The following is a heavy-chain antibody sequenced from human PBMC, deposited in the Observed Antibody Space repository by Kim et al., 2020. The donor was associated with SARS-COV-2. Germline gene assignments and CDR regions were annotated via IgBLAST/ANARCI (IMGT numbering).Heavy chain of an antibody. V-gene: IGHV4-31*03. D-gene: IGHD4-17*01. CDR1: GGSISSGGYY. CDR3: ARVKDYGDDYYYYYGMDV. J-gene: IGHJ6*02. CDR2: IYYSGST. Sequence: SETLSLTCTVSGGSISSGGYYWSWIRQHPGKGLEWIGYIYYSGSTYYNPSLKSRVTISVDTSKNQFSLKLSSVTAADTAVYYCARVKDYGDDYYYYYGMDVWGQGTTVTVSS.